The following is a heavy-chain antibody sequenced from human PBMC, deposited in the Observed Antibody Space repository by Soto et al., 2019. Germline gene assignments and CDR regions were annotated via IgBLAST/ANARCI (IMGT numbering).Heavy chain of an antibody. Sequence: EVQLVESGGGLVQPGGSLRLSCAASGFTFSSYWMSWVRQAPGKGLEWVANIKGDGSRTYYVDSMRGRFTISRDNAKNSLYLQMNTLIAEDTAVYFCAREDTVATLRFWGQGPLVTVSS. CDR3: AREDTVATLRF. CDR2: IKGDGSRT. CDR1: GFTFSSYW. V-gene: IGHV3-7*03. J-gene: IGHJ4*02. D-gene: IGHD4-17*01.